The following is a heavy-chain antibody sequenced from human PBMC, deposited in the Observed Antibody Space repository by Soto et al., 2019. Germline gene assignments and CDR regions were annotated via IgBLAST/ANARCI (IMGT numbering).Heavy chain of an antibody. V-gene: IGHV4-31*03. CDR3: ALYCGGGSCYSSDAFDI. Sequence: QVQLQESGPGLVKPSQTLSLTCTVSGGSISSGGYYWSWIRQHPGKGLEWIGYIYYSGSTYYNPSLKDRVTITVDTSKNQFSLKLSSVTAADTAVYYCALYCGGGSCYSSDAFDIWGQGTMVTVSS. J-gene: IGHJ3*02. CDR1: GGSISSGGYY. CDR2: IYYSGST. D-gene: IGHD2-15*01.